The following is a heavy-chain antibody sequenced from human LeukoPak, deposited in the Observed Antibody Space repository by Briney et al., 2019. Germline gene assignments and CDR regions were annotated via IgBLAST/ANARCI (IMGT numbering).Heavy chain of an antibody. CDR3: ARSRTDGMATIKGFYFDY. Sequence: ASVKVSCKASGYTFTGYYMHWVRQAPGQGLEWMGIINPSGGSTSYAQKFQGRVTMTRDTSTSTVYMELSSLRSEDTAVYYCARSRTDGMATIKGFYFDYWGQGTLVTVSS. V-gene: IGHV1-46*01. CDR1: GYTFTGYY. J-gene: IGHJ4*02. D-gene: IGHD5-12*01. CDR2: INPSGGST.